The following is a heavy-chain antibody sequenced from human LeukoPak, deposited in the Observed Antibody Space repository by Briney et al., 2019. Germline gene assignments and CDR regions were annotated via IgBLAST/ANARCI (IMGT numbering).Heavy chain of an antibody. V-gene: IGHV4-59*01. Sequence: SETLSLTCAVYGGSFSGFYWSWLRQPPGKGLEWIGYIYYSESTNYNPSLKSRVTISVDTSKNQFSLNLRSVTAADAAVYYCAGAGSGWSFDYWGQGTLVTVSS. D-gene: IGHD6-19*01. CDR2: IYYSEST. CDR3: AGAGSGWSFDY. J-gene: IGHJ4*02. CDR1: GGSFSGFY.